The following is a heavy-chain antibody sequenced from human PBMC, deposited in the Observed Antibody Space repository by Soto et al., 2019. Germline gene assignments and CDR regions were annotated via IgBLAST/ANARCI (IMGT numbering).Heavy chain of an antibody. J-gene: IGHJ4*02. CDR3: ARQFDHDRSGYYYAY. Sequence: SVKVSCKASGGTFNKYSIDWVRQAPGQGPEWVGGIIPLFATPNYAQKFQGRVTINADEVTNTVYMDLRSLTSEDTGVYYCARQFDHDRSGYYYAYWGRGTMVPVSS. CDR2: IIPLFATP. CDR1: GGTFNKYS. V-gene: IGHV1-69*13. D-gene: IGHD3-22*01.